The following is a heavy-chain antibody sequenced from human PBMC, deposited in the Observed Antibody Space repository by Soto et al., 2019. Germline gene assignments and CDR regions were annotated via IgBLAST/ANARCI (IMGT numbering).Heavy chain of an antibody. V-gene: IGHV4-31*03. D-gene: IGHD4-17*01. CDR1: GGSISSGGYY. CDR2: IYYSGST. CDR3: ARAHLTTVTTLWDYYYYGVEV. Sequence: QVQLQESGPGLVKPSQTLSLTCTVSGGSISSGGYYWSWIRQHPGKGLEWIGYIYYSGSTYYNPSLHRRVTXSXXXSXXHVSLKLSSVTAADTAVYYCARAHLTTVTTLWDYYYYGVEVWGEGTTVTVSS. J-gene: IGHJ6*04.